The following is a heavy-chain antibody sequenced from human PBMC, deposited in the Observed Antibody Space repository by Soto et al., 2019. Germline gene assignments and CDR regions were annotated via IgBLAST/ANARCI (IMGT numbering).Heavy chain of an antibody. CDR2: ISAYNGNT. V-gene: IGHV1-18*01. Sequence: ASVKVSCKASGYTFTSYGISWLRQAPGQGLEWMGWISAYNGNTNYAQKLQGRVTMTTDTSTSTAYMELRSLRSDDTAVYYCARVRPRQFVSIAVAGDFDYWGQGTLVTVSS. D-gene: IGHD6-19*01. J-gene: IGHJ4*02. CDR1: GYTFTSYG. CDR3: ARVRPRQFVSIAVAGDFDY.